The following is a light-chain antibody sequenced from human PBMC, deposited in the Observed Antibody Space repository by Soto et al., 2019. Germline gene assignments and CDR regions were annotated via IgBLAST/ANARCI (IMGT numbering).Light chain of an antibody. CDR3: CSYAGSYYYV. V-gene: IGLV2-11*01. CDR2: DVN. CDR1: SSEVGASNY. Sequence: QSALTQPRSVSGSPGQSVTISCTGTSSEVGASNYVSWYQQHPGKAPKLLIYDVNNRPSGVPDRFSGSKSGTTASLTISGLQADDEADYYCCSYAGSYYYVFGSGTKLTVL. J-gene: IGLJ1*01.